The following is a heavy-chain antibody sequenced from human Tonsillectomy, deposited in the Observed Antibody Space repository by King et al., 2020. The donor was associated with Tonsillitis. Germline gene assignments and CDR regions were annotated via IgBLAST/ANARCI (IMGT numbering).Heavy chain of an antibody. J-gene: IGHJ4*02. Sequence: VQLVESGGVLVQTGGSLRLSCAASGFTFSSYAMSWVRQAPGKGLEWVSAISGSGGTPYYADSVKGRFTISRDNPKNTLYLQMNSLRAEDTAVYYCAKDVVVVTAIPGDYFDYWGQGTLVTVSS. CDR1: GFTFSSYA. V-gene: IGHV3-23*04. D-gene: IGHD2-21*02. CDR3: AKDVVVVTAIPGDYFDY. CDR2: ISGSGGTP.